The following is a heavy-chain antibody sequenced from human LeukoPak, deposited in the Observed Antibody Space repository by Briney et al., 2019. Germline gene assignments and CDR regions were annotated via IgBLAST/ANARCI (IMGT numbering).Heavy chain of an antibody. CDR2: INPISGGT. D-gene: IGHD6-13*01. J-gene: IGHJ4*02. CDR3: ARDPTGEQLLAPYYFDY. V-gene: IGHV1-2*02. Sequence: GASVKVSCKASGYTFTGHYMHWVRQAPGQGLEWMGWINPISGGTNFAQKFQGRVTMTRDTSISTAYMELSRLTSDDTAVYYCARDPTGEQLLAPYYFDYWGQGTLVTVSS. CDR1: GYTFTGHY.